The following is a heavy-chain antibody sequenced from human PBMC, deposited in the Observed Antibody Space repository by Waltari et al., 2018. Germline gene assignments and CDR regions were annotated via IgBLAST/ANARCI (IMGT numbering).Heavy chain of an antibody. J-gene: IGHJ4*02. CDR3: ARDGLGSSHDY. CDR1: GFSISGYW. V-gene: IGHV3-74*01. D-gene: IGHD6-6*01. CDR2: IHSDGRST. Sequence: EVQLVESGGGLIQPGGSPRLSCAASGFSISGYWMHWVRLPPGKGLVWVSRIHSDGRSTSYVDSVRGRFTVSRDNAKNTVYLQMNSLRADDTGVYFCARDGLGSSHDYWGQGTLVTVSS.